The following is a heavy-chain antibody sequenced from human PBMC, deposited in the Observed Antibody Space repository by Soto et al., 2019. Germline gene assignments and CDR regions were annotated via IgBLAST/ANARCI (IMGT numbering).Heavy chain of an antibody. CDR2: ISGGGGST. V-gene: IGHV3-23*01. J-gene: IGHJ4*02. Sequence: EVQLLESGGRLVQPGGSLRLSCAASGFSFSIYAMNWVRQAPGKGLEWVSGISGGGGSTYYADSVKGRFTISRDNSKNTLYLQMNSQRVEDTAVYYCAKDPTSYDSSAQFNSWGQGTLVTVSS. CDR1: GFSFSIYA. CDR3: AKDPTSYDSSAQFNS. D-gene: IGHD3-22*01.